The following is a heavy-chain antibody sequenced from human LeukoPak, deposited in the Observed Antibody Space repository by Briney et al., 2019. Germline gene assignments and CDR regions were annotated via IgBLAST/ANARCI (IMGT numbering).Heavy chain of an antibody. V-gene: IGHV3-33*01. CDR2: IWYDGSNK. J-gene: IGHJ3*02. CDR1: GFTFSSFD. Sequence: GGSLRLSCAASGFTFSSFDMHWVRQAPGKGLEWVALIWYDGSNKNYADSVKGRFTISRDNSKNTLFLQMNSLRAEDTAVYYCAREASDAFDIWGQGTMVTVSS. CDR3: AREASDAFDI.